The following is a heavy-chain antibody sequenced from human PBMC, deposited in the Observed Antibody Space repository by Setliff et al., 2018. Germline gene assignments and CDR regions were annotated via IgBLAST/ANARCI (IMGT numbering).Heavy chain of an antibody. Sequence: SETLSLTCTVSGGSINSGSYFWAWIRQPPGKGLEWIGSLHYSGSTYYNPSLKIRVTISVDTSKNQFSLNLRYVTAADTAVYYCARTGTYRYFDYWGQGALVTVSS. CDR3: ARTGTYRYFDY. CDR1: GGSINSGSYF. CDR2: LHYSGST. V-gene: IGHV4-39*01. J-gene: IGHJ4*02. D-gene: IGHD1-26*01.